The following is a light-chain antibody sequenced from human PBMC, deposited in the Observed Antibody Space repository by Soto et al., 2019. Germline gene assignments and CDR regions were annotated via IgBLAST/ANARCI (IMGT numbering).Light chain of an antibody. Sequence: EIVLTQSPGTLSLSPGERATLSCRASQSVSSSSYLAWYQQKPGQAPRLLIYGSSIRATGIPGRFSVSGSATDFTLTISRLEPEDFAVYYCRQYGSSPSYTFGQGTKLEIK. J-gene: IGKJ2*01. CDR3: RQYGSSPSYT. CDR2: GSS. V-gene: IGKV3-20*01. CDR1: QSVSSSSY.